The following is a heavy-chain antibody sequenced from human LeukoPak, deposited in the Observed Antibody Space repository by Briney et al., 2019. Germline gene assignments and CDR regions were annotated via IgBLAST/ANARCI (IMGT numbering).Heavy chain of an antibody. CDR2: ISPYNGNT. CDR1: GYSFTNYV. Sequence: ASVKVSCKASGYSFTNYVIISWVRQAPGQGLEWMGWISPYNGNTNYAQKLQGRVTVTTDTSTSTAYMELRSLRSDDTAVYYCTRTVLDCKNGVCYDYWGQGTLVTVSS. J-gene: IGHJ4*02. V-gene: IGHV1-18*01. D-gene: IGHD2-8*01. CDR3: TRTVLDCKNGVCYDY.